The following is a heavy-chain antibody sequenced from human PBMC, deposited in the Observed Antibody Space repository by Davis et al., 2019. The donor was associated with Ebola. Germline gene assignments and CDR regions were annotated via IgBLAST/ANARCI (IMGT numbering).Heavy chain of an antibody. D-gene: IGHD5-24*01. CDR2: IYPGDSDT. J-gene: IGHJ4*02. CDR3: ARQESLCRWSDY. CDR1: GFTFTRYW. V-gene: IGHV5-51*01. Sequence: GGSLRLSCKGSGFTFTRYWIGWVRQMPGKGLEWMGIIYPGDSDTRYSPPFEGQVTISADRSTAYLQWRSLRASDTAIYYCARQESLCRWSDYWGQGTLVTVSS.